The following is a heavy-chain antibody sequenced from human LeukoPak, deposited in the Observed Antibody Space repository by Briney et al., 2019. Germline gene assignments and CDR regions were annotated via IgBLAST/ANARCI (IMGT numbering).Heavy chain of an antibody. V-gene: IGHV3-21*01. CDR3: ARDLGELDAPDY. D-gene: IGHD3-10*01. CDR2: ISSRCSYI. J-gene: IGHJ4*02. CDR1: GFTFSSYS. Sequence: GGSLRLSCAASGFTFSSYSMNWVRQAPGKGLEWVSSISSRCSYIYYADSVKGRFTISRDNAKNSLYLQMNSLRAEDTAVYYCARDLGELDAPDYWGQGTLVTVSS.